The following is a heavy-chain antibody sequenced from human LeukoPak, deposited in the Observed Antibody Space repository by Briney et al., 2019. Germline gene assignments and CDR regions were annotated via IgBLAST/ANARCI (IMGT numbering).Heavy chain of an antibody. Sequence: GGSLRLSCAASGFTFSNSGMNWVRQAPGKGLEWLSYISSVTNTIYYADSVKGRFTISRDNAKNSLYLQMNSLKAEDTAVYYCARPDDYGDYFDYWGQGTLVTVSS. D-gene: IGHD4-17*01. CDR2: ISSVTNTI. V-gene: IGHV3-48*01. CDR3: ARPDDYGDYFDY. J-gene: IGHJ4*02. CDR1: GFTFSNSG.